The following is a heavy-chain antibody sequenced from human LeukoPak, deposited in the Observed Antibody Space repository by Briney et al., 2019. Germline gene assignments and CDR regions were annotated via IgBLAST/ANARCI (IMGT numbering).Heavy chain of an antibody. J-gene: IGHJ4*02. CDR1: GFTFSSYD. CDR2: ISYDGSNK. Sequence: GRSLRLSCAASGFTFSSYDMHWVRQAPGKGLEWVAVISYDGSNKYYADSVKGRFTISRDNSKNTLYLQLNSLRAEDTAVYYCAKAHYDILTGYDTSVDYWGQGTLVTVSS. D-gene: IGHD3-9*01. CDR3: AKAHYDILTGYDTSVDY. V-gene: IGHV3-30*18.